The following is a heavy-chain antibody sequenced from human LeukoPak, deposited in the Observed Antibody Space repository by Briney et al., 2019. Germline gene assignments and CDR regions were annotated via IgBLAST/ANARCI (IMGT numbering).Heavy chain of an antibody. CDR1: GFIFSTYG. CDR2: MRSDGSDK. CDR3: AKHDSSSYF. J-gene: IGHJ4*02. D-gene: IGHD3-22*01. V-gene: IGHV3-30*02. Sequence: GGSLRLSCAASGFIFSTYGMHWVRQAPGKGLEWVAFMRSDGSDKYYADSVKGRFTISRDNSKNTLYLQMNSLRAEGTAVYYCAKHDSSSYFWGQGALVTVSS.